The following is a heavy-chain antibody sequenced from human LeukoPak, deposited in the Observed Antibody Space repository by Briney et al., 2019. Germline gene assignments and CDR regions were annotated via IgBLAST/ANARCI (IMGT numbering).Heavy chain of an antibody. CDR1: GFTFRNYV. D-gene: IGHD3-10*01. CDR2: TSSDLNVK. V-gene: IGHV3-30-3*01. CDR3: AREGYYGSGSPPSLYFDY. Sequence: PGGSLRLSCASSGFTFRNYVIHWVRQAPGKGLEWEAVTSSDLNVKLYADSVKGRFTISRDNSRSTLYLQMNSLRPEDTAIYYCAREGYYGSGSPPSLYFDYWGQGTLVTVSS. J-gene: IGHJ4*02.